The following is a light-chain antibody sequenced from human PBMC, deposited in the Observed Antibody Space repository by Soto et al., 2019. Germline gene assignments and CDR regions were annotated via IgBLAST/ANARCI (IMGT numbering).Light chain of an antibody. J-gene: IGLJ3*02. V-gene: IGLV2-14*01. CDR2: EVI. CDR1: SSDIGNYNY. CDR3: MSYTTSSSWV. Sequence: QSVLTQPASVSGSPGQSITISFAGTSSDIGNYNYVSWYQQSPGKAPKLIIYEVINRPSGVSNRFSGSKSGNTASLPISGLQAEDEADYYCMSYTTSSSWVFGGGTKLTVL.